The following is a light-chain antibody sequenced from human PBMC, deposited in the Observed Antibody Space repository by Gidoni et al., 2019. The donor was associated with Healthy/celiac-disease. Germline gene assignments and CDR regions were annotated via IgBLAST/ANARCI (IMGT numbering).Light chain of an antibody. CDR1: QSISSY. CDR2: AAS. CDR3: QQSYSTLLT. Sequence: DIQVTQSPSSLSASVGDRVTITCRASQSISSYLNWYQQKPGKAPKLQIYAASSLQSGVPSRFSGSGSGTDFTLTISSLQPEDFATYYCQQSYSTLLTFGGGTKVEIK. J-gene: IGKJ4*01. V-gene: IGKV1-39*01.